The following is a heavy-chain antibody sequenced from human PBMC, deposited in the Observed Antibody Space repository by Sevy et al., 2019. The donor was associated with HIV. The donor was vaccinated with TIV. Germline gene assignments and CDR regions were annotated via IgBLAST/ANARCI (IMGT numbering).Heavy chain of an antibody. D-gene: IGHD3-22*01. CDR3: AITKDYYDNSGSPFDY. CDR1: GYTLTKLA. CDR2: FDPEDGET. J-gene: IGHJ4*02. Sequence: ASVKVSCKVSGYTLTKLAMHWVRQAPGKGLEWMGTFDPEDGETIYAQKFQGRVTMTEDISIDTAYMELSSLRSEDTAVCYCAITKDYYDNSGSPFDYWGQGTLVTVSS. V-gene: IGHV1-24*01.